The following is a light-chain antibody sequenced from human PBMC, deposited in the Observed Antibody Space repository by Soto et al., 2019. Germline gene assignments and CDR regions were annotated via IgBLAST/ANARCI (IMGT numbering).Light chain of an antibody. CDR2: GAS. CDR3: QQYGGSPRIA. CDR1: QSVSSN. Sequence: EIVMTQSPATLSVSPGERVTLSCRASQSVSSNLAWYQQRPGQAPRLLIYGASTRATGIPARFSGSGSGTEFTLTISSLQSEDFAVYYCQQYGGSPRIAFGGGTKVDI. V-gene: IGKV3-15*01. J-gene: IGKJ4*01.